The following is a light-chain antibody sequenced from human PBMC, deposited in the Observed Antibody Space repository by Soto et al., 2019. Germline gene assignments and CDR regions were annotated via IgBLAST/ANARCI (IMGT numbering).Light chain of an antibody. J-gene: IGKJ1*01. CDR1: QSVSSNY. CDR3: QQYGSTPTWT. CDR2: GAS. Sequence: IMSSQPPGTLSLSPGERATLSCRASQSVSSNYLAWYQQKPGQAPRLLIYGASTRATGIPDRFSGSGSGTDFTLTISRLEPEDSAVYYCQQYGSTPTWTFGQGTKVDIK. V-gene: IGKV3-20*01.